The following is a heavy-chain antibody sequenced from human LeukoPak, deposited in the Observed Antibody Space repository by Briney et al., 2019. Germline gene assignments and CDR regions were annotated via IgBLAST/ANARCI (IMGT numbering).Heavy chain of an antibody. CDR2: INHSGST. Sequence: PSETLSLTCAVYGGSFSGYYWSWIRQPPGKGLEWIGEINHSGSTNYNPSLKSRVTILVDTSKNQFSLKLSSVTAADTAVYYCANLYYCSSTSCYKDYWGQGTLVTVSS. CDR3: ANLYYCSSTSCYKDY. J-gene: IGHJ4*02. D-gene: IGHD2-2*02. CDR1: GGSFSGYY. V-gene: IGHV4-34*01.